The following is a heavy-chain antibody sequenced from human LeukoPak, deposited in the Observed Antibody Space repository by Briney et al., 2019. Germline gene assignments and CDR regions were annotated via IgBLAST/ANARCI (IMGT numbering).Heavy chain of an antibody. D-gene: IGHD3-22*01. CDR1: GGSFSGYY. CDR3: ATRDYYDSSAEDAFDI. CDR2: INHSGST. V-gene: IGHV4-34*01. Sequence: SETLSLTCAVYGGSFSGYYWSWIRQPPGKGLEWIGEINHSGSTNYNPSLKSRVTISVDKSKNQFSLKLSSVTAADTAVYYCATRDYYDSSAEDAFDIWGQGTMVTVSS. J-gene: IGHJ3*02.